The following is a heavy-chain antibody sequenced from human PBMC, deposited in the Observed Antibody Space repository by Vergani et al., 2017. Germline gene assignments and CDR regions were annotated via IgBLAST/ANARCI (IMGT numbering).Heavy chain of an antibody. CDR3: ARPIDTIAVAGNWYFDL. V-gene: IGHV5-51*01. J-gene: IGHJ2*01. D-gene: IGHD6-19*01. CDR2: IYPGDSDT. Sequence: EVQLVPSGAEVKKPGESLKISCKGSGYSFTSYWIGWVRQMPGKGLEWMGIIYPGDSDTRYSPSFQGQVTISADKSISTAYLQWSSLKASDTAMYYCARPIDTIAVAGNWYFDLWGRGTLVTVSS. CDR1: GYSFTSYW.